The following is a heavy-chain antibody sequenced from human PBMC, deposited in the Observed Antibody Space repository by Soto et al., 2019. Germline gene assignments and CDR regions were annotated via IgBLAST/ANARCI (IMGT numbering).Heavy chain of an antibody. D-gene: IGHD5-12*01. CDR3: ARAISGYVT. J-gene: IGHJ5*02. V-gene: IGHV1-3*04. Sequence: ASVKVSCKASGITFSTYAIHCVRQAPGQRLEWMGWINTGNGNTRYSQKLQDRVTLTRDTSASTAFMDLSSLRSEDTAIYYCARAISGYVTWGQGTQVTVSS. CDR1: GITFSTYA. CDR2: INTGNGNT.